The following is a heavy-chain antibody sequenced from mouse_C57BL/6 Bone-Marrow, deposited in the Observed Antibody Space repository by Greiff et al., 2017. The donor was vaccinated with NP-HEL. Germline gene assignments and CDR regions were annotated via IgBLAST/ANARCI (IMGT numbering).Heavy chain of an antibody. CDR1: GFTFSDYG. Sequence: DVMLVESGGGLVKPGGSLKLSCAASGFTFSDYGMHWVRQAPEKGLEWVAYISSGSSTIYYADTVKGRFTISRDNAKNTLFLQMTSLRSEDTAMYYCARFNWYYYAMDYWGQGTSVTVSS. D-gene: IGHD4-1*01. CDR3: ARFNWYYYAMDY. J-gene: IGHJ4*01. CDR2: ISSGSSTI. V-gene: IGHV5-17*01.